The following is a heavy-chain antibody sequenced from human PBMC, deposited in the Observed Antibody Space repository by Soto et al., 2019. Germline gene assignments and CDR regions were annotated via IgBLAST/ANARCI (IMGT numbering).Heavy chain of an antibody. CDR1: SDPTSTHN. CDR3: VRQGIGPLHGLVDV. Sequence: QVQLQESGPGMVKPSETLSLTCTVSSDPTSTHNWGWIRQTPGKGLEWIGYIYETGSTSYNPSLNRRVTITPDRSTKQSSLKLSSATAAETAMYHCVRQGIGPLHGLVDVWGRGTTVTVSS. V-gene: IGHV4-59*08. J-gene: IGHJ6*02. CDR2: IYETGST. D-gene: IGHD3-10*01.